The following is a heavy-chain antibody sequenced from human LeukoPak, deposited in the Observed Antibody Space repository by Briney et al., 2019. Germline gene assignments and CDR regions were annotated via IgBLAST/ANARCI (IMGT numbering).Heavy chain of an antibody. Sequence: SETLSLTCTVSGGSISSYYWSWLRQPAGKGLEWIGRIYTSGSTNYNPSLKSQVTMSVDTSKNQFSLKLSSVTAADTAVYYCARGASSGWDGGWFDPWGQGTLVTVSS. CDR2: IYTSGST. CDR3: ARGASSGWDGGWFDP. D-gene: IGHD6-19*01. CDR1: GGSISSYY. J-gene: IGHJ5*02. V-gene: IGHV4-4*07.